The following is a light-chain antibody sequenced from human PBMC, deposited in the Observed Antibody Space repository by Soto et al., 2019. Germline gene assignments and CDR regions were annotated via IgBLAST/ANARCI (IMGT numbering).Light chain of an antibody. CDR1: TGAVTGGHY. Sequence: QAVVTQEPSLTVSPGGTVTLTCGSSTGAVTGGHYPYWFQQKPGQAPRTLIYDTSNKHSWTPARFSGSLLGGKAALTLSGAQPEDEAEYYCLLSYSGAHVVFGGGTKLTVL. V-gene: IGLV7-46*01. J-gene: IGLJ2*01. CDR3: LLSYSGAHVV. CDR2: DTS.